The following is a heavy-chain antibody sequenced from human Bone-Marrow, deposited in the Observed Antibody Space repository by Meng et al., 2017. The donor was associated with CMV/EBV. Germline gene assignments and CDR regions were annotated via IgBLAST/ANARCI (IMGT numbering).Heavy chain of an antibody. Sequence: SETLSLTCAVYGGSFSGYYWSWIRQPPGKGLEWIGEINHSGSTNYNPSLKSRVTISVDTSKNQFPLKLSSVTAADTAVYYCARLRAVAGPYYYYYYGMDVWGQGTTVTVSS. V-gene: IGHV4-34*01. CDR3: ARLRAVAGPYYYYYYGMDV. CDR1: GGSFSGYY. CDR2: INHSGST. D-gene: IGHD6-19*01. J-gene: IGHJ6*02.